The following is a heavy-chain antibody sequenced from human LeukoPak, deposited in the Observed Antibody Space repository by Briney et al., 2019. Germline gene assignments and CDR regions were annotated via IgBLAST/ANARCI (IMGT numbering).Heavy chain of an antibody. CDR2: ITASGDGT. J-gene: IGHJ3*02. Sequence: PGGSLRLSCAASGFSFTNYGMSWVRQAPGKGLEWVSAITASGDGTYYSDSVQGRFTISRDNSKNTLSLQMYSLRAEDTAVYYCAKDSPVATIWGQGTMVTVSP. D-gene: IGHD5-12*01. V-gene: IGHV3-23*01. CDR1: GFSFTNYG. CDR3: AKDSPVATI.